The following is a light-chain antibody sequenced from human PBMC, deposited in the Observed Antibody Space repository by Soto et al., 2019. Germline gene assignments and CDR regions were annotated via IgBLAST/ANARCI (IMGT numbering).Light chain of an antibody. V-gene: IGLV2-14*01. CDR2: EVS. J-gene: IGLJ1*01. Sequence: SVLTQPASVSGSPGQSITISCTGTSSDVGGYNYVSWYQQHPGKAPKLMMYEVSNRPSGVSNRFSGSKSGNTASLTISGLQAEDEADYYCSSYTSSSTLVFGTGTKVTVL. CDR3: SSYTSSSTLV. CDR1: SSDVGGYNY.